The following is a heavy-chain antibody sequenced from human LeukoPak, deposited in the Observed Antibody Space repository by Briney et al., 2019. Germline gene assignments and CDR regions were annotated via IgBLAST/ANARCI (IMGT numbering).Heavy chain of an antibody. CDR1: GGSFSGYY. D-gene: IGHD1-14*01. Sequence: SETQSLTCGVYGGSFSGYYWSWIRQPPGKGLEWIGEVHHSGSTNYNPSLKSRLTISTDTSKNQFSLNLISVTAADTAVYYCARVRYIPNVKDDYYYMDVWGKGTTVTVSS. J-gene: IGHJ6*03. CDR3: ARVRYIPNVKDDYYYMDV. CDR2: VHHSGST. V-gene: IGHV4-34*01.